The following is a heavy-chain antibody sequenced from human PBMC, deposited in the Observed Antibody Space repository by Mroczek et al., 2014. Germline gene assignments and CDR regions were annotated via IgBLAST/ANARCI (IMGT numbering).Heavy chain of an antibody. V-gene: IGHV4-34*01. Sequence: QVQLQQWGAGLLKPSETLSLTCAVYGGSFSGYYWSWIRQPPGKGLEWIGEINHSGSTNYNPSLKSRVTISVDTSKNQFSLKLSSVTAADTAVYYCAREKREWLVTYYFDYWGQGTLVTVSS. J-gene: IGHJ4*02. D-gene: IGHD6-19*01. CDR3: AREKREWLVTYYFDY. CDR2: INHSGST. CDR1: GGSFSGYY.